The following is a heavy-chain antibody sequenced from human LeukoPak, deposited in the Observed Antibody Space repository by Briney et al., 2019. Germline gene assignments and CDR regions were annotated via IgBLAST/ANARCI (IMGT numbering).Heavy chain of an antibody. CDR3: ARVHRQQLVPYYYYYMDV. Sequence: PSQTLSLTCTVSGGSISSGSYYWSWIRQPAGKGLEWIGRIYTSGSTNYNPSLKSRVTMSVDTSKNQFSLKLSSVTAADTAVYYCARVHRQQLVPYYYYYMDVWGKGTTVTVSS. D-gene: IGHD6-13*01. V-gene: IGHV4-61*02. CDR2: IYTSGST. CDR1: GGSISSGSYY. J-gene: IGHJ6*03.